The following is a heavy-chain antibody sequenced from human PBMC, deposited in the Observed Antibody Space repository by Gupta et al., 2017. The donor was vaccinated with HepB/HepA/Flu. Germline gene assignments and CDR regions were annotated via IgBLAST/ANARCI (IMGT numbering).Heavy chain of an antibody. J-gene: IGHJ4*02. Sequence: EVQLVESGGGSVHPGGSLRLSCAASGFTFSSYWMHWVRQVPGKGLVWVSRINSDGSTTTYADAVKGRFTISRDNAKNTLYMQMNSLRADETAVYYCASGGYSSLSTTIDFWGQGTLVTVSS. CDR1: GFTFSSYW. CDR3: ASGGYSSLSTTIDF. CDR2: INSDGSTT. D-gene: IGHD6-13*01. V-gene: IGHV3-74*01.